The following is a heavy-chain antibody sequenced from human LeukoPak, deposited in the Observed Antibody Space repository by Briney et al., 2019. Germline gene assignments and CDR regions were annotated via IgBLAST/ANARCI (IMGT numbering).Heavy chain of an antibody. J-gene: IGHJ4*02. V-gene: IGHV1-69*13. CDR3: TSPNRGSNTMGGGRDY. CDR2: IIPIFGTA. CDR1: GGTFSSYA. Sequence: GASVKVSCKASGGTFSSYAISWVRQAPGQGLEWMGGIIPIFGTANYAQKFQGRVTITADESTSTAYMELSSLRSEDTAVYYCTSPNRGSNTMGGGRDYWGQGTLVTVSS. D-gene: IGHD1-26*01.